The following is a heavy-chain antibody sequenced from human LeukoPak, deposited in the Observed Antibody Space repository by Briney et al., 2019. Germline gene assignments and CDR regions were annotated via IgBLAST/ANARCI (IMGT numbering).Heavy chain of an antibody. CDR3: AKDLKRGYCSGGSCYFDAFDI. D-gene: IGHD2-15*01. CDR2: ISGSGGST. J-gene: IGHJ3*02. Sequence: RSGGSLRLSCAASGFTFSSYAMTWVRQAPGEGLEWVSAISGSGGSTYYADSVKGRFTISRDNSKNTLYLQMNSLRAEDTAVYYCAKDLKRGYCSGGSCYFDAFDIWGQGTMVTVSS. CDR1: GFTFSSYA. V-gene: IGHV3-23*01.